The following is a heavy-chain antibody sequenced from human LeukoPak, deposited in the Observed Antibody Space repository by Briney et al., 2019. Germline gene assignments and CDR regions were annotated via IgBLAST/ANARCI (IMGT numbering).Heavy chain of an antibody. CDR3: ARDSGSYLQPTDY. Sequence: PGGSLRLSCAASGFTFSTYAMTWVRQAPGKGLEWVSSITANGGSTYYADSVKGRFTISRDNSKNTLYLQMNSLRADDTAVYHYARDSGSYLQPTDYWGQGTLVTVSS. J-gene: IGHJ4*02. V-gene: IGHV3-23*01. CDR1: GFTFSTYA. D-gene: IGHD1-26*01. CDR2: ITANGGST.